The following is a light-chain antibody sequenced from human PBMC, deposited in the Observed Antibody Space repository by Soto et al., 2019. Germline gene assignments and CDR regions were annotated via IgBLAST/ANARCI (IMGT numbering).Light chain of an antibody. CDR1: SSDVGSYNL. CDR2: ENI. Sequence: QSALTQPASVSGSPGQSITISCTGTSSDVGSYNLVTWYQHHPGKVPKIMIYENIKRPSGVSDRFSGSKSGNTASLTISGLQAEDEADYYCCSYAGSDNWAFGGGTKLTVL. CDR3: CSYAGSDNWA. J-gene: IGLJ3*02. V-gene: IGLV2-23*01.